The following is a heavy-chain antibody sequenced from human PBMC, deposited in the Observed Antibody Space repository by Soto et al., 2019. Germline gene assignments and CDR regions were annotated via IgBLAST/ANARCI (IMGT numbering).Heavy chain of an antibody. J-gene: IGHJ6*02. CDR1: GGSISSGGYS. CDR2: IYHSGST. CDR3: ASHERDYGDYYYYGMDV. D-gene: IGHD4-17*01. Sequence: PSETLSLTCAVSGGSISSGGYSWSWIRQPPGKGLEWIGYIYHSGSTYYNPSLKSRVTISVDTSKNQFSLKLSSVTAADTAVYYCASHERDYGDYYYYGMDVWGQGTTVTVSS. V-gene: IGHV4-30-2*01.